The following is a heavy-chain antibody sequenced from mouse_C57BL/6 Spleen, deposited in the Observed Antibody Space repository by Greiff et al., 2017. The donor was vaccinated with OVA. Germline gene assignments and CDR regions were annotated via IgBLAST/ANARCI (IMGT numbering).Heavy chain of an antibody. V-gene: IGHV1-61*01. Sequence: QVQLQQPGAALVRPGSSVKLSCKASGYTFTSYWMDWVKQRPGQGLEWIGNLYPSDSETHYNQKFKDKATLTVDKSSSTAYMQLSSLTSEDSAVYYCARWNYGMDDYWGQGTTLTVSS. CDR3: ARWNYGMDDY. D-gene: IGHD1-1*01. CDR1: GYTFTSYW. J-gene: IGHJ2*01. CDR2: LYPSDSET.